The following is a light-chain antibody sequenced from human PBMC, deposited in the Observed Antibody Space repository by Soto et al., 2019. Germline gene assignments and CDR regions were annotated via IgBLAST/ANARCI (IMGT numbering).Light chain of an antibody. CDR2: EVS. CDR3: SSYAGTNNVI. J-gene: IGLJ2*01. V-gene: IGLV2-8*01. Sequence: QSALTQPPSVSGSPGQSVTISCSGTSSDVGAHNYVSWYQQYPGKAPKLMIYEVSKWPSGVPDRFSGSKSGNTASLTVSGLQAEDEADYYCSSYAGTNNVIFGGGTKLTVL. CDR1: SSDVGAHNY.